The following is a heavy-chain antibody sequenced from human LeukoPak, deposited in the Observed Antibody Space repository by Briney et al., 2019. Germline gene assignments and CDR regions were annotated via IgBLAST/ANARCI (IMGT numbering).Heavy chain of an antibody. D-gene: IGHD6-13*01. J-gene: IGHJ4*02. Sequence: ASVKVSCKASGYTFTSYDINWVRQATGQGLEWMGWMNPNSGNTGYAQKFQGRVTMTRNTSISTAYMELSSLRSEDTAVYYCARGPPESSNSDYWGQGTLVTVSS. CDR1: GYTFTSYD. CDR3: ARGPPESSNSDY. V-gene: IGHV1-8*01. CDR2: MNPNSGNT.